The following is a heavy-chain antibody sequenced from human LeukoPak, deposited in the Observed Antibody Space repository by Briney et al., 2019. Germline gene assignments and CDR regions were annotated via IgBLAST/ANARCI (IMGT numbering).Heavy chain of an antibody. Sequence: PGGSLRLSYAAWGFTFSNYSMNWVRQAPGKGLEWVSSISSSSSYIYYADSVKGRFTISRDDAKNSLYLQMNSLRAEDTAVYYCARHRELLDYWGQGTLVTVYS. CDR3: ARHRELLDY. CDR1: GFTFSNYS. V-gene: IGHV3-21*01. CDR2: ISSSSSYI. J-gene: IGHJ4*02. D-gene: IGHD1-26*01.